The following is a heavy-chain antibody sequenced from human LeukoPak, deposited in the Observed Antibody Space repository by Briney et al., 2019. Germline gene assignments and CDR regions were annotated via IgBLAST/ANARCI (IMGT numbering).Heavy chain of an antibody. Sequence: GGSLRLSCAASGFTFSSYAMHWVRQAPGKGLEWVSVIYSGGSTYYADSVKGRFTISRDNSKNTLYLQMNSLRAEDTAVYYCANGNYFDYWGQGTLVTVSS. CDR2: IYSGGST. V-gene: IGHV3-66*01. CDR3: ANGNYFDY. CDR1: GFTFSSYA. J-gene: IGHJ4*02.